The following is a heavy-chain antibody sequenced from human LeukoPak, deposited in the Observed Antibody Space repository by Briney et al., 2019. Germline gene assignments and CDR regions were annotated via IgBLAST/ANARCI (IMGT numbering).Heavy chain of an antibody. D-gene: IGHD2-2*02. CDR1: GFTFSSYA. CDR3: AKTLIPHFDY. J-gene: IGHJ4*02. V-gene: IGHV3-23*01. CDR2: ISGSGDST. Sequence: GGSLRLSCAASGFTFSSYAMSWVRQAPGKGLEWVSGISGSGDSTYYADSVKGRFTISRDNSKNTLYLQMNSLRAEDTAVYYCAKTLIPHFDYWGQGTLVTVSS.